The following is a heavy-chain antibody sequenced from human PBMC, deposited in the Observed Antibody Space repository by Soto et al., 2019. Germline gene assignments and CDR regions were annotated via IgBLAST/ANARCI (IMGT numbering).Heavy chain of an antibody. V-gene: IGHV3-23*01. CDR1: GFPFSSRA. CDR3: AEWARYCSGADCRA. CDR2: ISGSGTIT. J-gene: IGHJ5*02. Sequence: VQLLESGGGLVQPGGSLRLSCAASGFPFSSRAMSWVRQAPGKGLEWVSAISGSGTITYYADSVKGRFTISRDTSKNTLDLQMNSLRADDTAVYYCAEWARYCSGADCRAWGQGTLVTVSS. D-gene: IGHD2-15*01.